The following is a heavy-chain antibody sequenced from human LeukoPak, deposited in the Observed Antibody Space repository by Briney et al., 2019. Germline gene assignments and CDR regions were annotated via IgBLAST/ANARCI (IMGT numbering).Heavy chain of an antibody. V-gene: IGHV4-39*07. Sequence: SETLSLTCTVSSGSISTSNYYWGWVRQPPGKALEWIGNIFYSGSTYYSPSLKSRVTISLDTSRNQFSLKLNSVTAADTAVYYCARTTEGGYTYGYFYYYYMDVWGKGTTVTISS. D-gene: IGHD5-18*01. CDR2: IFYSGST. CDR3: ARTTEGGYTYGYFYYYYMDV. J-gene: IGHJ6*03. CDR1: SGSISTSNYY.